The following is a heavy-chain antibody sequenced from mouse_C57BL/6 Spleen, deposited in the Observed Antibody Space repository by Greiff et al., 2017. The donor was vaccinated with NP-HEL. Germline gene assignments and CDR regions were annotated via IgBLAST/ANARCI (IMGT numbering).Heavy chain of an antibody. D-gene: IGHD2-1*01. CDR2: IYPGDGDT. V-gene: IGHV1-82*01. CDR1: GYAFSSSW. CDR3: ARRDGNYYLDY. Sequence: VQLQQSGPELVKPGASVKISCKASGYAFSSSWMNWVKQRPGKGLEWIGRIYPGDGDTNYNGKFKGKATLTADKSSSTAYMQLSSLTSEDSAVYFCARRDGNYYLDYWGQGTTLTVSS. J-gene: IGHJ2*01.